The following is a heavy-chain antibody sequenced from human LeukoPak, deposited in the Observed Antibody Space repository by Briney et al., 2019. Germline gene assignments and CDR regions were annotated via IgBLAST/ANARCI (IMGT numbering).Heavy chain of an antibody. D-gene: IGHD4-11*01. Sequence: SETLSLTCTVSGGSTSSSSYYWGWIRQPPGKGLEWIGSIYYSGPTYYSPSLKSRVTISVDTSKNQISLKLSSVTAADPAVYYCARENSNYIFYYYYYMDVWGKGTTVTVSS. J-gene: IGHJ6*03. CDR1: GGSTSSSSYY. CDR2: IYYSGPT. V-gene: IGHV4-39*07. CDR3: ARENSNYIFYYYYYMDV.